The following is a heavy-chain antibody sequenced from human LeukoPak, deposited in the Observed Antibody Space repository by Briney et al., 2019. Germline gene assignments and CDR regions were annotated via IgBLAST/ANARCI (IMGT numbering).Heavy chain of an antibody. CDR3: ASLTNYGGNPEGDFLDN. V-gene: IGHV4-59*08. D-gene: IGHD4-23*01. Sequence: PSETLSLTCTVSGGSISNFYWSWIRQPPGKGLECIGYIYYSGTIKYNPSLKSRVTISLDTSKNQFSLKLSSVTAADTAVYYCASLTNYGGNPEGDFLDNWGQGSLVTVSS. CDR1: GGSISNFY. CDR2: IYYSGTI. J-gene: IGHJ4*02.